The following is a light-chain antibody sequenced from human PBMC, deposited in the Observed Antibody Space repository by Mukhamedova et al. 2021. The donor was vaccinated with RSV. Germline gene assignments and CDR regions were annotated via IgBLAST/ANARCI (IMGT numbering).Light chain of an antibody. CDR1: QSVSSSY. Sequence: GERATLSCRASQSVSSSYLAWYQQKPGQAPRLLIYGASSRATGIPDRFSGSGSGTDFTLTISRLEPEDFAVYYCQQYGNSRGTFGQ. CDR3: QQYGNSRGT. J-gene: IGKJ2*02. V-gene: IGKV3-20*01. CDR2: GAS.